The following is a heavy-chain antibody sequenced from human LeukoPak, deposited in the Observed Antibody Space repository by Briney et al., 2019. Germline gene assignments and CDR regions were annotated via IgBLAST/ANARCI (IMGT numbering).Heavy chain of an antibody. CDR2: IYSSGTT. CDR1: GXSISSSSDY. V-gene: IGHV4-39*01. Sequence: PETLSLTCTVSGXSISSSSDYWGWIRQPPGKGLECIGNIYSSGTTYYNPSLKSRVTISIDTSKSQFSLRLSSVTAADTAVYYCVQNIPGTIEHWGQGTLVTVSS. CDR3: VQNIPGTIEH. D-gene: IGHD1-7*01. J-gene: IGHJ1*01.